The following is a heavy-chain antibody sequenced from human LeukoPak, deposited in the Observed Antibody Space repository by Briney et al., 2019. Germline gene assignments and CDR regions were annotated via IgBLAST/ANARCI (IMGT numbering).Heavy chain of an antibody. CDR3: AKRDRIVGATRGYYFDY. J-gene: IGHJ4*02. D-gene: IGHD1-26*01. V-gene: IGHV3-23*01. CDR2: ISGSGGST. Sequence: GGSLRLSCAASGFTFSSYDMSWVRQAQGKGLEWVSAISGSGGSTYYADSVKGRFTISRDNSKNTLYLQMNSLRAEDTAVYYCAKRDRIVGATRGYYFDYWGQGTLVTVSS. CDR1: GFTFSSYD.